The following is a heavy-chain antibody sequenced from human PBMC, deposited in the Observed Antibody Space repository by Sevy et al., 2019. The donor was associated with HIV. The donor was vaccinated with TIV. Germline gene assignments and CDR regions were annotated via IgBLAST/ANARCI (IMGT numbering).Heavy chain of an antibody. V-gene: IGHV3-15*01. CDR1: RFTFSKAW. CDR2: IQSKTDGGST. CDR3: TSSSGGDSGNEPRSLSDMSYYYGMDV. J-gene: IGHJ6*02. Sequence: GSLRLSCVASRFTFSKAWMSWVRQAPGKGLEWVGRIQSKTDGGSTDYAAPVKGRFTISRDDSKNTLYLQMDSLQTEDTGVYFCTSSSGGDSGNEPRSLSDMSYYYGMDVWGQGTTVTVSS. D-gene: IGHD5-12*01.